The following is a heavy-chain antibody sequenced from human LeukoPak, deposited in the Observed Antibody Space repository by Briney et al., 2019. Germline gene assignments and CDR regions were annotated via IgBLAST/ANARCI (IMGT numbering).Heavy chain of an antibody. D-gene: IGHD3-3*01. CDR1: GYSISSGYY. V-gene: IGHV4-38-2*02. Sequence: PSETLSLTCTVSGYSISSGYYWGWIRQPAGKELEWIGRIYSSGSTNYNPSLKSRVTISLDTSKNQFSLNLRSVTAADTAVYYCARDGVVTMELDYWGQGTLVTVSS. J-gene: IGHJ4*02. CDR3: ARDGVVTMELDY. CDR2: IYSSGST.